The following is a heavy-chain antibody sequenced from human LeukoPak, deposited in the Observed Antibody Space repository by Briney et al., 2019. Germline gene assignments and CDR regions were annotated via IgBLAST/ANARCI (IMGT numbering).Heavy chain of an antibody. CDR2: VSWNGGSI. D-gene: IGHD3-16*01. CDR1: GFTFDDYA. Sequence: PGGSLRLSCTASGFTFDDYAMHWVRQAPGKGLVWVLGVSWNGGSIGYADSVKGRFTSSRDNAKNSLYLQMNSLRAEDTALYYCAKDRGGVGDAFDIWGQGTMVIVSS. J-gene: IGHJ3*02. CDR3: AKDRGGVGDAFDI. V-gene: IGHV3-9*01.